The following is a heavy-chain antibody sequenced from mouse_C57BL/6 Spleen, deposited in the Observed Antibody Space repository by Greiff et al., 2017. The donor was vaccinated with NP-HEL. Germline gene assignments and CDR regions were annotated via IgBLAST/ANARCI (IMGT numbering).Heavy chain of an antibody. Sequence: EVHLVESGGGLVQSGRSLRLSCATSGFTFSDFYMEWVRQAPGKGLEWIAASRNKANDYTTEYSASVKGRFIVSRDTSQSILYLQMNALRAEDTAIYYCARDHYGNYGYFDVWGTGTTVTVSS. J-gene: IGHJ1*03. CDR2: SRNKANDYTT. V-gene: IGHV7-1*01. CDR1: GFTFSDFY. D-gene: IGHD2-1*01. CDR3: ARDHYGNYGYFDV.